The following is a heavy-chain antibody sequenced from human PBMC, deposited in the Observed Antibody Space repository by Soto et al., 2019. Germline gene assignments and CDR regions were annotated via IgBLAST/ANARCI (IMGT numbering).Heavy chain of an antibody. CDR3: AHDSHGGNTYVDL. CDR2: IYFSGTT. J-gene: IGHJ4*02. Sequence: VQLQESGPGLVRPSETLSLTCTVSGGSISSGNFYWSWIRQPPGKGLEWIGYIYFSGTTSYRPSLTSRLTISLNTSNNQFSLKLTSVTAADTAVYYCAHDSHGGNTYVDLWGQGALVTVSS. CDR1: GGSISSGNFY. D-gene: IGHD1-26*01. V-gene: IGHV4-30-4*01.